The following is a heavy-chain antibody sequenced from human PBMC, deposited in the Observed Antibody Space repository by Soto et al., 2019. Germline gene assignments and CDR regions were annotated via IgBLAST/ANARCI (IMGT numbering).Heavy chain of an antibody. CDR3: ASGHDAYKVRY. Sequence: PSETLSLTCTVSSASISSSSYTWGWIRQLPGKGLEWIGYIYYTGNTYYNPSLKSRPTISIDTSENQFSLKLTSVTAADTAVYFCASGHDAYKVRYWGQGTLVTVSS. J-gene: IGHJ4*02. D-gene: IGHD1-1*01. CDR1: SASISSSSYT. V-gene: IGHV4-31*03. CDR2: IYYTGNT.